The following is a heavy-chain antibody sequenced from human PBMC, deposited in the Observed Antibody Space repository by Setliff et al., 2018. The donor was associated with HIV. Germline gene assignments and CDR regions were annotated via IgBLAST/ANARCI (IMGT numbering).Heavy chain of an antibody. D-gene: IGHD5-18*01. CDR1: GYSIGSGYY. J-gene: IGHJ4*02. CDR3: ARLAPAMVYELDY. CDR2: VYHSGST. Sequence: SETLSLTCAVSGYSIGSGYYWGWIRQTPGEGLEWIGSVYHSGSTYYNPSLKSRITISIDTSKNHFSLRLTSVTAADTAVYYCARLAPAMVYELDYWGPGMLVTVSS. V-gene: IGHV4-38-2*01.